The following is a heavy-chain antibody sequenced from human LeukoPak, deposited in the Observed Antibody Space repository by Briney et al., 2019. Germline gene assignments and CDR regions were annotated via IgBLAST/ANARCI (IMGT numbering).Heavy chain of an antibody. V-gene: IGHV4-61*02. CDR2: IYTSGST. J-gene: IGHJ4*02. Sequence: SQTLSLTCTVSGGSISSGSYYWSWIRQPAGKGLEWIGRIYTSGSTNYNPSLKSRVTISVDTSKNQFSLKLSSVTAADTAVYYCARDRRGGGLLPDYWGQGTLVTVSS. CDR3: ARDRRGGGLLPDY. CDR1: GGSISSGSYY. D-gene: IGHD2-15*01.